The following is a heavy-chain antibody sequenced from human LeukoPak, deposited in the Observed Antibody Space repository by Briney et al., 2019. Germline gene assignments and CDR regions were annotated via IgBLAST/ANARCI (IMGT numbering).Heavy chain of an antibody. CDR3: AKRADVREPNPVLPFDY. CDR1: GFTFNIYA. Sequence: GGSLRLSCEASGFTFNIYAMSWVRQAPGKGLDWVSTISGDGFSTYYADSLNGRFTISRDNSRTTLYLQMNSLTVEDTAVYYCAKRADVREPNPVLPFDYWGQGTLVTVSS. J-gene: IGHJ4*02. D-gene: IGHD1-26*01. V-gene: IGHV3-23*01. CDR2: ISGDGFST.